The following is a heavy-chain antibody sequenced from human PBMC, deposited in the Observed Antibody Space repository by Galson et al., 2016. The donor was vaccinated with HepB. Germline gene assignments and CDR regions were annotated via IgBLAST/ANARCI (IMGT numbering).Heavy chain of an antibody. CDR1: GFTFRNYG. CDR2: IKSDESWK. CDR3: AKGKGRGTWHTYAFDI. D-gene: IGHD5-24*01. Sequence: SLRLSCAASGFTFRNYGMHWVRQAPGKGLEWVSRIKSDESWKNYADSVKGRFTISRDNAKNTLYLQMNSLRADDTALYYCAKGKGRGTWHTYAFDIWGQGTMVTVSS. V-gene: IGHV3-74*01. J-gene: IGHJ3*02.